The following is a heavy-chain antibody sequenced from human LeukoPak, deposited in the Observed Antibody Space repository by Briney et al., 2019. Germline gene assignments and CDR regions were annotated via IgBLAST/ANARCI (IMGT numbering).Heavy chain of an antibody. Sequence: PPETLSLTCTVSGGSISSYYWSWIRQPPGKGLEWIGFIYYGGNTNYNPSLKSRVTISVDTSKNQFSLKLSSVTAADTAVYYCARDRVAAAGNYYYYGMDVWGQGTTVTVSS. CDR3: ARDRVAAAGNYYYYGMDV. D-gene: IGHD6-13*01. J-gene: IGHJ6*02. CDR2: IYYGGNT. CDR1: GGSISSYY. V-gene: IGHV4-59*01.